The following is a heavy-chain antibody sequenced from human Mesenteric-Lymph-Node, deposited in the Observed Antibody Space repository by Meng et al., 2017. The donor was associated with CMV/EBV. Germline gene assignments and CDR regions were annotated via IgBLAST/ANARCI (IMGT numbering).Heavy chain of an antibody. CDR2: IKQDGSEK. D-gene: IGHD3-3*01. J-gene: IGHJ4*02. CDR1: GFTLSSYW. V-gene: IGHV3-7*01. CDR3: ASGVGGLEWFY. Sequence: GGSLRLSCAASGFTLSSYWMSWVRQAPGKGLEWVANIKQDGSEKYYVDSVKGRFTISRDNAKNSLYLQMNSLRAEDTAVYYCASGVGGLEWFYWGQGTLVTVSS.